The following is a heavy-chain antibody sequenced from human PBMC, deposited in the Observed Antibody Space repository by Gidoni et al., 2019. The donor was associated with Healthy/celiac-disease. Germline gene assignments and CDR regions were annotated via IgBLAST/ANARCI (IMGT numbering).Heavy chain of an antibody. CDR1: GFTFSSYG. D-gene: IGHD3-9*01. Sequence: QVQLVESGGGVVQPGRSLRLSCAASGFTFSSYGMHWVRQAPGKGLEWVAVIPYDGSNKYYADSVKGRFTISRDNSKNTLYLQMNSLRAEDTAVYYCAKDGPPINDILTGYPDYWGQGTLVTVSS. J-gene: IGHJ4*02. V-gene: IGHV3-30*18. CDR3: AKDGPPINDILTGYPDY. CDR2: IPYDGSNK.